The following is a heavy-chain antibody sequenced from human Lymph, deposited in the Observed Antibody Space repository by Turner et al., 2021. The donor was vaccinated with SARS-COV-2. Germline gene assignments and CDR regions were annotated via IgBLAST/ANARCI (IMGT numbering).Heavy chain of an antibody. CDR1: SFCLSWYW. V-gene: IGHV3-7*03. D-gene: IGHD3-10*01. Sequence: ESRRGVFGPGWALRVASLASACTVTSFCLSWYWMNWVRQAPGKGLEWVANINSDGSRKSYADSVKGRFTISRDNAKNTLYLQMNSLRADDTAVYYCARVGVGLDGSNGYHYYYAMDVWGQGTTVTVSS. CDR3: ARVGVGLDGSNGYHYYYAMDV. CDR2: INSDGSRK. J-gene: IGHJ6*02.